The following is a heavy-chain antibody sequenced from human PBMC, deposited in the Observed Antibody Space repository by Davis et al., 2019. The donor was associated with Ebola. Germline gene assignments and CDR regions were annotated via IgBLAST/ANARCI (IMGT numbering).Heavy chain of an antibody. CDR3: ARDYYDSSGYYGYYYYGMDV. J-gene: IGHJ6*02. V-gene: IGHV4-4*07. CDR2: IYTSGST. D-gene: IGHD3-22*01. Sequence: PSETLSLTCTVSGGSISSYYWSWIRQPAGKGLEWIGRIYTSGSTNYNPSLKSRVTMSVDTSKNQFSLKLSSVTAADTAVYYCARDYYDSSGYYGYYYYGMDVWGQGTTVTVSS. CDR1: GGSISSYY.